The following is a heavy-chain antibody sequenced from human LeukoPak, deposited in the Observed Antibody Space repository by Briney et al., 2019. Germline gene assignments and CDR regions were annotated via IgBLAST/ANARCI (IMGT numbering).Heavy chain of an antibody. CDR3: TRVYCSSSSCPPVASDI. D-gene: IGHD2-2*01. V-gene: IGHV3-43*02. Sequence: HPGGSLRLSCAASGSTFDDYAMHWVRQAPGKGLEWVSLISGDGGATYYADSVKGRFTISRDNSKNSLYLQMNSLRAEDTALYYCTRVYCSSSSCPPVASDIWGQGTMVTVSS. CDR1: GSTFDDYA. J-gene: IGHJ3*02. CDR2: ISGDGGAT.